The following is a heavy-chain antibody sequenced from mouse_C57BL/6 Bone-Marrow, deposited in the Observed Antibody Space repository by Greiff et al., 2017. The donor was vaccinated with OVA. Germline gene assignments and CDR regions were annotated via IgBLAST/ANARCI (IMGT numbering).Heavy chain of an antibody. CDR3: ARHTYYAMDY. CDR1: GFTFSDYY. V-gene: IGHV5-12*01. J-gene: IGHJ4*01. Sequence: EVNLVESGGGLVQPGGSLKLSCAASGFTFSDYYMYWVRQTPEKRLEWVAYISNGGGSTYYPDTVKGRFTISRDNAKNTLYLQMSRLKSEDTAMYYCARHTYYAMDYWGQGTSVTVSS. CDR2: ISNGGGST.